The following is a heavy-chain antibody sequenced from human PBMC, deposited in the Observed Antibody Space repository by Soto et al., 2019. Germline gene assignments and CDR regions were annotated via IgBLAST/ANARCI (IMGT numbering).Heavy chain of an antibody. CDR2: IRSKANSYAT. CDR1: GFTFSGSA. J-gene: IGHJ6*03. D-gene: IGHD6-6*01. Sequence: GGSLRLSCAASGFTFSGSAMHWVRQASGKGLEWVGRIRSKANSYATAYAASVKGRFTISRDDSKNTAYLQMNSLKTEDTAVYYCTRRREYSSSSRNYYYYMDVWGKGTTVTVSS. V-gene: IGHV3-73*01. CDR3: TRRREYSSSSRNYYYYMDV.